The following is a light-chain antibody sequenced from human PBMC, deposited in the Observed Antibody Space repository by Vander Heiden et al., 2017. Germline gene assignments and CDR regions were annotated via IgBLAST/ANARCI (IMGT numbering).Light chain of an antibody. V-gene: IGKV1-5*01. J-gene: IGKJ1*01. Sequence: DIQMTQSPSTLSASVGDRVTITCRASQSISSWLAWYQQKPGKAPKLLIYEASSLESGVPSRFSGSGSGTEFTLTISSLQPDDFATYYCQQYNSYSPETFGQGTKVEIK. CDR1: QSISSW. CDR2: EAS. CDR3: QQYNSYSPET.